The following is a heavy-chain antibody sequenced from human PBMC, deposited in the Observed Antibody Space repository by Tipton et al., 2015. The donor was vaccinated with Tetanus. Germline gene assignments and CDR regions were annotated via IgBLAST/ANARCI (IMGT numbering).Heavy chain of an antibody. Sequence: TLSLTCTVSGSSISSGGYYWSWIRQHPGKGLEWIGGIYYSGSTYYNPSLKSRVTISVDTSKNQFSLKLNSVTAADTAVYYCARDQARGARGWNYFNYWGQGTLVTVSS. D-gene: IGHD1-26*01. J-gene: IGHJ4*02. CDR3: ARDQARGARGWNYFNY. CDR2: IYYSGST. V-gene: IGHV4-31*03. CDR1: GSSISSGGYY.